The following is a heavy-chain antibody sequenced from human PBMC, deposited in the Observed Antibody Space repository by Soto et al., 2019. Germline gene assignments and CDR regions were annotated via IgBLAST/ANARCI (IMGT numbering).Heavy chain of an antibody. CDR2: IYWNDDK. CDR3: AHSYSSGWPFDY. V-gene: IGHV2-5*01. J-gene: IGHJ4*02. D-gene: IGHD6-19*01. Sequence: GLDLEWLALIYWNDDKRYSPSLKSRLTITKDTSKNQVVLTMTNMDPVDTATYYCAHSYSSGWPFDYWGQGTLVTVSS.